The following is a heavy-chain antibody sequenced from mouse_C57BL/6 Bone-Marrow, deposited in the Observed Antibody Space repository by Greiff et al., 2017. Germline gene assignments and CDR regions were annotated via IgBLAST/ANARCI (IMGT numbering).Heavy chain of an antibody. V-gene: IGHV1-61*01. D-gene: IGHD2-12*01. J-gene: IGHJ4*01. CDR1: GYTFTSYW. Sequence: QVQLQQPGAELVRPGSSVKLSCKASGYTFTSYWMDWVKQRPGQGLEWIGNIYPSDSETHYNQKFKDKATLTVDKSSSTAYMQLSSLTSEDSAVYYCARCYSSYAMDYWGQGTSVTVSS. CDR2: IYPSDSET. CDR3: ARCYSSYAMDY.